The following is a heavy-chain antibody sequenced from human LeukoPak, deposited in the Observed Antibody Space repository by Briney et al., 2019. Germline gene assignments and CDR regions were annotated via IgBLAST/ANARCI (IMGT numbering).Heavy chain of an antibody. CDR1: GFTFSSYA. V-gene: IGHV3-23*01. J-gene: IGHJ5*02. Sequence: LPGGSLRLSCAASGFTFSSYAMSWVRQAPGKGLEWVSAISGSGGSTYYADSVKGRFTISRDNSKNTLYLQMNSLRAEDTAVYYCARGSGGKRFLSWFDPWGQGTLVTVSS. D-gene: IGHD3-3*01. CDR3: ARGSGGKRFLSWFDP. CDR2: ISGSGGST.